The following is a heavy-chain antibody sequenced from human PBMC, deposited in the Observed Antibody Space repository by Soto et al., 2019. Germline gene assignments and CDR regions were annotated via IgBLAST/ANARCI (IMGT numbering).Heavy chain of an antibody. Sequence: QVQLVQSGAEVKKPGSSVKVSCKASGGTFSSYAISWVRQAPGQGLEWMGGIIPIFGTANYAQKFQGRVTITADESTSTAYMELSSLRSEDTAVYYCATQFRYYYDSSGYYWDYWGQGTLVTVSS. V-gene: IGHV1-69*01. J-gene: IGHJ4*02. CDR2: IIPIFGTA. CDR1: GGTFSSYA. D-gene: IGHD3-22*01. CDR3: ATQFRYYYDSSGYYWDY.